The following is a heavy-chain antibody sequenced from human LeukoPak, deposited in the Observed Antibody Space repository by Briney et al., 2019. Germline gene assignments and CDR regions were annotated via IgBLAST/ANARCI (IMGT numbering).Heavy chain of an antibody. V-gene: IGHV3-30-3*01. CDR3: ARRRYYFDY. J-gene: IGHJ4*02. CDR2: ISYDGSNK. Sequence: GGSLRLSCAASGFTFSSYAMRWVRQAPGKGLEWVAVISYDGSNKYYADSVKGRFTISRDNSKNTLYLQMNSLRAEDTAVYYCARRRYYFDYWGQGTLVTVSS. CDR1: GFTFSSYA.